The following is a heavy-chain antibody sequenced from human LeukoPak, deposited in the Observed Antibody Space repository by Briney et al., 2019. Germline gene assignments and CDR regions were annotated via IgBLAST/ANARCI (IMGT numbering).Heavy chain of an antibody. Sequence: PSETLSLTCTVSGGSISSYYWSWIRQPPGKGLEWIGYIYYSGSTNYNPSLKSRVTISVDTSKNQFSLKLSSVTAADTAVYYCARLLAGYSSGWYLDYWGQGTLVTVSS. D-gene: IGHD6-19*01. J-gene: IGHJ4*02. CDR2: IYYSGST. CDR1: GGSISSYY. CDR3: ARLLAGYSSGWYLDY. V-gene: IGHV4-59*08.